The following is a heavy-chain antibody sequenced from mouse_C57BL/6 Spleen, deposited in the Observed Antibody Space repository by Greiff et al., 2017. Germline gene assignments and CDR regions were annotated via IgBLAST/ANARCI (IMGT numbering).Heavy chain of an antibody. CDR1: GYTFTSYW. V-gene: IGHV1-55*01. CDR2: IYPGSGST. J-gene: IGHJ3*01. Sequence: QVQLQQPGAELVKPGASVKMSCKASGYTFTSYWITWVKQRPGQGLEWIGDIYPGSGSTNYNEQFKSKATLTVSTASSTAYMQLSSLKSEDSAVYYCGRGKIAQGAEGYWGQGTMVTVSA. D-gene: IGHD3-2*02. CDR3: GRGKIAQGAEGY.